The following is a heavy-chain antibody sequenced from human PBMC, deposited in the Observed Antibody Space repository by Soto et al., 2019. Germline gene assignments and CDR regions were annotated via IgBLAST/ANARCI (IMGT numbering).Heavy chain of an antibody. D-gene: IGHD3-3*01. V-gene: IGHV1-69*13. CDR3: ATGVIWIGYFTVDS. J-gene: IGHJ4*02. CDR1: GGSFGKSA. CDR2: FIPVYRTL. Sequence: SVKVSCKASGGSFGKSAINWVRQTPGQGLEWLGGFIPVYRTLNYAQKFQGRVTITADESTGTAYMTLSSLASDDTAVYYCATGVIWIGYFTVDSWGQGTRLTVSS.